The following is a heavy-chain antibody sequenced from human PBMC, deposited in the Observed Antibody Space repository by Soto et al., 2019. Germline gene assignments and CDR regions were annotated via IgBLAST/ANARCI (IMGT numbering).Heavy chain of an antibody. CDR1: GFTLSSYA. J-gene: IGHJ5*02. CDR2: ISAGGGNT. Sequence: EVQLLESGGGLVQPGGPLRLSCAASGFTLSSYAMSWVRQAPGKGLEWVSAISAGGGNTYYRDSVKGRFTISRDNSKNTLYLQMNSLRAEDTAVYFCAQTTPSIHWFDPWGQGTLVTVSS. V-gene: IGHV3-23*01. CDR3: AQTTPSIHWFDP. D-gene: IGHD1-1*01.